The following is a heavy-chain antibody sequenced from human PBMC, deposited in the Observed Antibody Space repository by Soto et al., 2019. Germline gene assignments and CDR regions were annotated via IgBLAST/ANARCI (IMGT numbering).Heavy chain of an antibody. V-gene: IGHV4-59*01. Sequence: QVQLQESGPGLVKPSETLSLTCTVSGGSISSYYWSWIRQPPGKGLEWIGYIYYSGSTNHNPSLKSRVTISVDTSKNQFSLKLSSVTAADTAVYYCARAYRGYSYGYDYWGQGTLVTVSS. CDR3: ARAYRGYSYGYDY. D-gene: IGHD5-18*01. CDR1: GGSISSYY. J-gene: IGHJ4*02. CDR2: IYYSGST.